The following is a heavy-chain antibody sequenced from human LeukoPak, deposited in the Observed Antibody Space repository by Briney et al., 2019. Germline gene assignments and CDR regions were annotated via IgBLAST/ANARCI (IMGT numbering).Heavy chain of an antibody. D-gene: IGHD5-18*01. CDR1: GGSISSYY. J-gene: IGHJ4*02. V-gene: IGHV4-59*01. CDR3: ARADTAMAEPFDY. Sequence: PSETLSLTCTVSGGSISSYYWSWIRQPPGKGLEWIGYIYYSGSTNYNPSLKSRVTISVDTSKNQFSLKLSSVTAADTAVYYCARADTAMAEPFDYWGQGTLVTVPS. CDR2: IYYSGST.